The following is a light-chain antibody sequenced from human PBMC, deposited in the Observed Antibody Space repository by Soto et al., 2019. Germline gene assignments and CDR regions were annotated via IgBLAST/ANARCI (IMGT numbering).Light chain of an antibody. CDR3: AAWDDTLSAWV. CDR2: RND. Sequence: QSVLTQPPSTSETPGQRITVSCSGSSSNVGRHYVNWYRHVPGTAPKLLIYRNDQRPSGVPDRFSASKSGTSASLAISGLRAEDEADYLCAAWDDTLSAWVFGGGTQLTVL. J-gene: IGLJ7*01. CDR1: SSNVGRHY. V-gene: IGLV1-47*01.